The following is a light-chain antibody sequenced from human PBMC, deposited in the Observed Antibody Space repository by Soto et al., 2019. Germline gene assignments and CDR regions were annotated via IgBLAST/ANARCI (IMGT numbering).Light chain of an antibody. V-gene: IGKV3-11*01. Sequence: VLKQSLATLSLSPGKGATLSCRASESVDFHLAWYQQKPGQAPRLLIYDASVRATGTPARFSGSGSGTAFTLTSSSLEPEDFALYYCQQRITWPTFGQGTRLEIK. CDR1: ESVDFH. CDR3: QQRITWPT. J-gene: IGKJ5*01. CDR2: DAS.